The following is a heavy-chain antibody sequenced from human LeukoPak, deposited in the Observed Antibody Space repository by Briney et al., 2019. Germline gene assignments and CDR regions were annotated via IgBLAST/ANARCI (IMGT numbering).Heavy chain of an antibody. J-gene: IGHJ4*02. CDR1: XXXXXSYA. CDR2: IRYDGSNK. V-gene: IGHV3-30*02. CDR3: AKDRSGSYYNVMDDY. Sequence: GGSXRXXXXXSXXXXXSYAXSWVRXAPGKGLEWVAFIRYDGSNKDYADSVKGRFTISSDNSKNTLYLQMNSLRAEATVVYYCAKDRSGSYYNVMDDYWGQGTLVTVSS. D-gene: IGHD3-10*01.